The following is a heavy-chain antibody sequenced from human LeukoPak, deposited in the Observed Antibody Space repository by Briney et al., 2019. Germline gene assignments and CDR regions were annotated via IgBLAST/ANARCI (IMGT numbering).Heavy chain of an antibody. D-gene: IGHD4-17*01. J-gene: IGHJ4*02. CDR3: AKDMYGDFGGIDY. CDR1: GFTFKTYA. CDR2: IYNSGSGT. Sequence: GGSLRLSCAASGFTFKTYAMTWVRQAPGKGLEWVSVIYNSGSGTYYADSVKGRFTISRDNSKNTLHLQMSSLRAEDTAIYYCAKDMYGDFGGIDYWGQGTLVTVSS. V-gene: IGHV3-23*03.